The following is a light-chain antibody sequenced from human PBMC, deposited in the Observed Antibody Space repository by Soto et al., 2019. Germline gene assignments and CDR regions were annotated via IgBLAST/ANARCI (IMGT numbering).Light chain of an antibody. CDR2: GAS. CDR1: QSITTN. V-gene: IGKV3-15*01. Sequence: EVVMTQSPVTLSVSPGERATLSCRASQSITTNLAWYQQKPGQAPRLLIYGASTRATGVPARLSGGRARTQFSLSISSLQPEDFALYSCQQSNDWPPTRTCGQGTRVDFK. J-gene: IGKJ1*01. CDR3: QQSNDWPPTRT.